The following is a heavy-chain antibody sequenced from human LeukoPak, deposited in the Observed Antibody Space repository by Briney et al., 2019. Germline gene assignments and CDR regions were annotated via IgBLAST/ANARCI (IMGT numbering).Heavy chain of an antibody. Sequence: GGSLRLSCAASGFTFSDYYMSWLRQAPGKGLEWVSYISSSGSTIYYADSVKGRFTISRDNAKNTLYLQMNSLSADDTAIYYCTKEKYNTGFYDYWGQGILVTVSS. CDR3: TKEKYNTGFYDY. J-gene: IGHJ4*02. V-gene: IGHV3-11*01. CDR2: ISSSGSTI. CDR1: GFTFSDYY. D-gene: IGHD2-8*02.